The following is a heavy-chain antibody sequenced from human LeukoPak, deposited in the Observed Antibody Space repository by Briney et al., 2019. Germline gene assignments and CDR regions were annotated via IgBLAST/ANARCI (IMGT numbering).Heavy chain of an antibody. CDR2: IYHSGST. CDR3: ARSYCSGGSCYSDY. D-gene: IGHD2-15*01. Sequence: MSSETLSLTCAVSGYSISSGYYWGWIWQPPGQGLEWIGNIYHSGSTYYNPSLKSRLTISVDTSKNQFSLKLSSVTAADTAVYYCARSYCSGGSCYSDYWGQGTLVTVSS. J-gene: IGHJ4*02. CDR1: GYSISSGYY. V-gene: IGHV4-38-2*01.